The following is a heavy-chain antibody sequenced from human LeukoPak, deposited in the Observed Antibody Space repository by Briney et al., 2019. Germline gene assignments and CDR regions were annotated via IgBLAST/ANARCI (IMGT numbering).Heavy chain of an antibody. V-gene: IGHV4-39*01. CDR2: IYYSGST. J-gene: IGHJ4*02. CDR1: GGSISSSSYY. CDR3: GRHTTPIPGGYFDY. Sequence: SETLSLTCTVSGGSISSSSYYWGWIRQPPGKGLEWIGSIYYSGSTYYNPSLKSRVTISVDTSKNQFSLKLSSVTAADTAVYYCGRHTTPIPGGYFDYWGQGTLVTVSS. D-gene: IGHD1-26*01.